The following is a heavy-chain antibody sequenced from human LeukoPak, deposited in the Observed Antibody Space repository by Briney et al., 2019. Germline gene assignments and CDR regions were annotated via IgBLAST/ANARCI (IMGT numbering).Heavy chain of an antibody. CDR2: ISAYNGNT. Sequence: ASVKVSCKASGYTFTSYGISWVRQAPGQGLEWMGWISAYNGNTNYAQKLQGRVTMTTDTSTSTAYMELRSLRSDDTAVYYCAREGTVTTTYYGMDVWGQGTTVTVSS. V-gene: IGHV1-18*01. CDR3: AREGTVTTTYYGMDV. J-gene: IGHJ6*02. CDR1: GYTFTSYG. D-gene: IGHD4-17*01.